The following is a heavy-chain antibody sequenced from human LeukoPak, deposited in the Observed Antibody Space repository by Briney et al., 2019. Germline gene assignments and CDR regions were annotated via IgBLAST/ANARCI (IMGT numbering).Heavy chain of an antibody. D-gene: IGHD3/OR15-3a*01. Sequence: GGSLRLSCAASGFTFSSFWMHWVRHAPGKGLVWVSRISSDGSSTNYADSVKGRFTISRDNAKNTLYLQMNSLRAEDTAVYYCARDRGFWTGPYYYYYMDVWGKGTTVTVSS. CDR1: GFTFSSFW. V-gene: IGHV3-74*01. CDR3: ARDRGFWTGPYYYYYMDV. CDR2: ISSDGSST. J-gene: IGHJ6*03.